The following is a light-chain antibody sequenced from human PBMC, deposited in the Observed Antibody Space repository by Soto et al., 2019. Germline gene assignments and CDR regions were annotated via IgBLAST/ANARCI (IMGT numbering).Light chain of an antibody. CDR2: GAS. J-gene: IGKJ4*01. V-gene: IGKV3-15*01. Sequence: ERVLTQSPATLSVSPGERATLSCRASQSVSGNLAWYQQKPGQGPRLLIFGASTRAIGIPARFSGSGSGTDFTLTISSLQSEDFAVYFCQHYYERPLTFGGGTKVDIK. CDR3: QHYYERPLT. CDR1: QSVSGN.